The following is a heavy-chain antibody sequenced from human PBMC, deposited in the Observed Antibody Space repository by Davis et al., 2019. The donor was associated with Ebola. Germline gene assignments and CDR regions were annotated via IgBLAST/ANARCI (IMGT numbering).Heavy chain of an antibody. D-gene: IGHD6-13*01. Sequence: PGGSLRLSCAASGFTFSNYAMNWVRQAPGKGLEWVSGISDSGGSTYYTDSLKGRFTISRDNSKNMLYLQMSSLRAEDTAVYFCAKRAPGSSSWYSGAWDYWGQGTLVIVSS. CDR2: ISDSGGST. V-gene: IGHV3-23*01. CDR1: GFTFSNYA. J-gene: IGHJ4*02. CDR3: AKRAPGSSSWYSGAWDY.